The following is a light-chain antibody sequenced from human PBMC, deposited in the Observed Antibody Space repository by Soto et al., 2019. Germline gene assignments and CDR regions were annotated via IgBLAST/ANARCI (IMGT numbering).Light chain of an antibody. Sequence: QSALTQPASVSGSPGQSITISCTGTSSDVGAYNYVSWYQHYPGRAPKLMIYDVSNRPSGVSDRFSGSKSGSTASLTISGLQAEDESDYYCSSYTSSNTVLFGGGTKLTVL. J-gene: IGLJ2*01. V-gene: IGLV2-14*03. CDR3: SSYTSSNTVL. CDR1: SSDVGAYNY. CDR2: DVS.